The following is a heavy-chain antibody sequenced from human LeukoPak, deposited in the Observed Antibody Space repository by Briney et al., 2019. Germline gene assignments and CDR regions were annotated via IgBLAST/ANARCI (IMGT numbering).Heavy chain of an antibody. Sequence: GASVKVSCKASGYTFTGYYMHWVRQAPGQGLEWMGWINPNSGGTNYAQKFQGRVTMTRDTSISTAYMELSRLRSDDTAVYYCGRPEGDFWSGYYPSPFDYWGQGTLVTVSS. V-gene: IGHV1-2*02. J-gene: IGHJ4*02. CDR1: GYTFTGYY. CDR3: GRPEGDFWSGYYPSPFDY. D-gene: IGHD3-3*01. CDR2: INPNSGGT.